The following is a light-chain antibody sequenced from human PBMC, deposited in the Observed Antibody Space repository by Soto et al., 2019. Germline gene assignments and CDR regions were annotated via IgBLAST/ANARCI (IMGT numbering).Light chain of an antibody. J-gene: IGLJ3*02. CDR2: DTF. V-gene: IGLV1-40*01. Sequence: QSVLTQPPSVSGAPGQTVTISCSGSSSNIGAGYDVHWYQQLPGKVPKLVIYDTFNRPSGVPDRFSGSKSGTSASLAITGLQAEDEADYYCQVYDNSLGVSVLFGGGTKVTVL. CDR3: QVYDNSLGVSVL. CDR1: SSNIGAGYD.